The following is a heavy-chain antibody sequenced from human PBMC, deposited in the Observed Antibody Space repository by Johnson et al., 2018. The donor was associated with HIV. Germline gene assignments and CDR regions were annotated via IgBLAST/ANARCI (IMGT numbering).Heavy chain of an antibody. CDR3: ARESTATRGDAFDS. CDR1: GFTFSSYA. J-gene: IGHJ3*02. V-gene: IGHV3-30-3*01. CDR2: ISYDGSNK. D-gene: IGHD4-17*01. Sequence: QVQLVESGGGLIQPGRSLRLSCAASGFTFSSYAFHWVRQAPAKGLEWVAVISYDGSNKYYADSVRGRFTISRDKSRNTLYLQMNSLRAEDTAVHYCARESTATRGDAFDSWGQGTMVTVSS.